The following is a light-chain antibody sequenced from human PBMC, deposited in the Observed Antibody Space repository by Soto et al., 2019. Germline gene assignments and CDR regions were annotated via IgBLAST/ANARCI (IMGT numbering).Light chain of an antibody. CDR2: GTS. CDR3: QQYGDSVFT. Sequence: EIVLTQSPATLSLSPGERATLSCRASQSVNSGYLAWFQQKRGRAPRLLIYGTSGRITGIPDRFSGNGSRTDFTLTISRLEPEDFGIYYCQQYGDSVFTFGPGTKVEIK. V-gene: IGKV3-20*01. CDR1: QSVNSGY. J-gene: IGKJ3*01.